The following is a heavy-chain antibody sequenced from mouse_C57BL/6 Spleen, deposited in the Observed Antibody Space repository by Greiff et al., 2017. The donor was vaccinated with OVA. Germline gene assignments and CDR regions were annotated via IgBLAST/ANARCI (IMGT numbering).Heavy chain of an antibody. Sequence: EVQLVESGEGLVKPGGSLKLSCAASGFTFSSYAMSWVRQTPEKRLEWVAYISSGGDYIYYADTLKGRFNISRDNATNTLYLQMSSLKSEDTAMYYCTRDGTGTWFAYWGQGTLVTVSA. D-gene: IGHD3-3*01. J-gene: IGHJ3*01. CDR3: TRDGTGTWFAY. CDR1: GFTFSSYA. V-gene: IGHV5-9-1*02. CDR2: ISSGGDYI.